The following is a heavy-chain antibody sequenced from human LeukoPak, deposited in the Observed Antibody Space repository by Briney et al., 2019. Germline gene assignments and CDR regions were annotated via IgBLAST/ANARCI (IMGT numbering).Heavy chain of an antibody. CDR3: ASGGRILTGPISRFDP. J-gene: IGHJ5*02. Sequence: ASVKVSCKASGGTFSSYAISWVRQAPGQGLEWMGGIIPIFGTANYAQKFQGRVTITADESTSTAYMELSSLRSEDTAVYYCASGGRILTGPISRFDPWGQGTLVTVSS. D-gene: IGHD3-9*01. CDR2: IIPIFGTA. CDR1: GGTFSSYA. V-gene: IGHV1-69*13.